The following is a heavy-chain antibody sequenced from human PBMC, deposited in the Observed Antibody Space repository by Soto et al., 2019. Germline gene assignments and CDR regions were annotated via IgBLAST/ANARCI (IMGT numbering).Heavy chain of an antibody. V-gene: IGHV1-2*04. CDR2: INPNSGGT. Sequence: ASVKVSCTASGYTFTGYYMHWVRLAPGQGLEWMGWINPNSGGTNYAQKFQGWVTMTRDTSISTAYMELSRLRSDDTAVYYCAREIASSGGSLIGFYYGMDVWGQGTTVTVSS. J-gene: IGHJ6*02. CDR1: GYTFTGYY. D-gene: IGHD6-25*01. CDR3: AREIASSGGSLIGFYYGMDV.